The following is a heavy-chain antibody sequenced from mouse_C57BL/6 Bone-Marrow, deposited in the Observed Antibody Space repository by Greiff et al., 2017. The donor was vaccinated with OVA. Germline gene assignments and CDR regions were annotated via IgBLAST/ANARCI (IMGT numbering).Heavy chain of an antibody. V-gene: IGHV14-2*01. CDR1: GFNIKDYY. CDR3: ATPDYGSSHSFDN. D-gene: IGHD1-1*01. CDR2: IDPEDGET. Sequence: VQLQQSGAELVKPGASVKLSCTASGFNIKDYYMHWVKQRPEQGLEWIGRIDPEDGETKYAPKFQGKATITADTSSNTAYLQLSIQTYEDTAVYNCATPDYGSSHSFDNWGQGTTLTVSS. J-gene: IGHJ2*01.